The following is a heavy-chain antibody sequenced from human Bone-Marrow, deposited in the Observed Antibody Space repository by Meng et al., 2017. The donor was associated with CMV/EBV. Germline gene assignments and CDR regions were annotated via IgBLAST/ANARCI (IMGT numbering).Heavy chain of an antibody. CDR3: ARDISPWRSNGGYYYYGMDV. V-gene: IGHV3-21*01. Sequence: GGSLRLSCAASGFTFSSYSMNWVRQAPGKGLEWVSSISSSSSYIYYADSVKGRFTISRDNAKNSLYLQMNSLGAEDTAVYYCARDISPWRSNGGYYYYGMDVWGQGTTVTVSS. J-gene: IGHJ6*02. D-gene: IGHD3-3*02. CDR1: GFTFSSYS. CDR2: ISSSSSYI.